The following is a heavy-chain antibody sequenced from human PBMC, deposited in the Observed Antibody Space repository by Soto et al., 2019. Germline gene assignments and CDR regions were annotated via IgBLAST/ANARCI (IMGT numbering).Heavy chain of an antibody. CDR3: ARARVGRYNDNYNYYGMDV. CDR1: ADTFSGYS. D-gene: IGHD3-9*01. CDR2: IYHTGST. J-gene: IGHJ6*02. V-gene: IGHV4-34*01. Sequence: SETLSLTCAVYADTFSGYSWSWIRQPPGKGLQWIGEIYHTGSTNYNPSLKSRVTISADTSKNQFSLKLSSVTAADMSVYYCARARVGRYNDNYNYYGMDVWGQGTTVT.